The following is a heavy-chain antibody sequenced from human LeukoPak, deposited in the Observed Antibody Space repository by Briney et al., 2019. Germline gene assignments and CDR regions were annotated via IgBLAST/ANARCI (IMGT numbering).Heavy chain of an antibody. V-gene: IGHV1-24*01. J-gene: IGHJ4*02. CDR1: GYTLTELS. CDR2: FYPEDGET. Sequence: ASVTVSCKVSGYTLTELSMHWVRQAPGKGLEWMGGFYPEDGETIYAQKFQGRVTMTEDTSTDTAYMELSSLRSEDTAVYYCATYDFWSGYYWSHDYWGQGTLVTVSS. D-gene: IGHD3-3*01. CDR3: ATYDFWSGYYWSHDY.